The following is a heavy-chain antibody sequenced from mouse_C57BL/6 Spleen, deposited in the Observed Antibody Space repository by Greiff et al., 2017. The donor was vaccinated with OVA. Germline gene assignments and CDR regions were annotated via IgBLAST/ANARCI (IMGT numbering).Heavy chain of an antibody. J-gene: IGHJ2*01. V-gene: IGHV1-82*01. CDR3: ARLLGRYFDY. Sequence: QVQLQPSGPELVKPGASVKISCKASGYAFSSSWMNWVKQRPGKGLEWIGRIYPGDGDTNYNGKFKGKATLTADKSSSTAYMQLSSLTSEDSAVYFCARLLGRYFDYWGQGTTLTVSS. D-gene: IGHD4-1*01. CDR2: IYPGDGDT. CDR1: GYAFSSSW.